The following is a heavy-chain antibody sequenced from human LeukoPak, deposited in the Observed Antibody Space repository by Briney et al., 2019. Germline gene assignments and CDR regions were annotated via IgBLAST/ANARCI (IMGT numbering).Heavy chain of an antibody. CDR2: IYTSGST. V-gene: IGHV4-4*07. Sequence: SETLSLTCTVSDISMSSSYWSWIRQPAGKGLEWIGRIYTSGSTNYNPSLKSRVTISVDTSKNQFSLKLSSVTAADTAVYYCARASYYDSSLDWFDPWGQGTLVTVSS. J-gene: IGHJ5*02. CDR3: ARASYYDSSLDWFDP. CDR1: DISMSSSY. D-gene: IGHD3-22*01.